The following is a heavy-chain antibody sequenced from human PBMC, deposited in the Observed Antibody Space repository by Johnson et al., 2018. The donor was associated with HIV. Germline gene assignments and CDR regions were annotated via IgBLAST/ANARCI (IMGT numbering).Heavy chain of an antibody. D-gene: IGHD6-13*01. J-gene: IGHJ3*02. CDR1: GFTFSSYA. V-gene: IGHV3-23*04. CDR2: ISGSGGST. Sequence: VQLVESGGGLVQPGRSLRLSCAASGFTFSSYAMSWVRQAPGKGLEWVSAISGSGGSTYYADSVKGRFTISRDNSKNTLYLQMNSLRAEDTAVYYCARGRKDIAAVDGLDNDGFDIWGQGTMVTVSS. CDR3: ARGRKDIAAVDGLDNDGFDI.